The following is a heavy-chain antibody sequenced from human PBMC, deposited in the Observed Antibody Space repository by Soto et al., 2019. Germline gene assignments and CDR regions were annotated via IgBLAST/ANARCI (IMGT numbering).Heavy chain of an antibody. V-gene: IGHV4-34*01. J-gene: IGHJ6*02. CDR2: INHSGST. Sequence: PSETLSLTCAVYGGSFSGYYWSWIRQPPGKGLEWIGEINHSGSTNYNPSLKSRVTISVDTSKNQFSLKLSSVTAADTAVYYCARGRYCSSTSCPNYYYYGMDVWGQGTTVTVSS. CDR1: GGSFSGYY. CDR3: ARGRYCSSTSCPNYYYYGMDV. D-gene: IGHD2-2*01.